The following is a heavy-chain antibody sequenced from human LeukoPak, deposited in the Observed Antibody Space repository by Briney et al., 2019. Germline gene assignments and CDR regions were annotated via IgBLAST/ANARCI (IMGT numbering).Heavy chain of an antibody. D-gene: IGHD3-10*01. Sequence: PSETLSLTCTVSGGSISTSNYYWSWIRQPPGKGLEWIGYIYYSGSTNYRPSLKSRVTISVDTSKNQFSLKLSSVTAADTAMYYCAGGGYYGLGNDFRFDPWGQGTLVTVSS. CDR3: AGGGYYGLGNDFRFDP. CDR2: IYYSGST. J-gene: IGHJ5*02. CDR1: GGSISTSNYY. V-gene: IGHV4-61*01.